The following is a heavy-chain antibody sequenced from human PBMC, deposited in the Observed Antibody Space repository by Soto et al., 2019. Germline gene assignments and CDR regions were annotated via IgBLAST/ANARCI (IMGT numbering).Heavy chain of an antibody. CDR2: INHSGST. CDR3: ARGLMNDYIWGSYRRYYYYYYMDV. Sequence: SETLSLTCAVYGGSFSGYYWSWIRQPPGKGLEWIGEINHSGSTNYNPSLKSRVTISVDTSKNQFSLKLSSVTAADTAVYYCARGLMNDYIWGSYRRYYYYYYMDVWGKGTTVTVSS. CDR1: GGSFSGYY. D-gene: IGHD3-16*02. V-gene: IGHV4-34*01. J-gene: IGHJ6*03.